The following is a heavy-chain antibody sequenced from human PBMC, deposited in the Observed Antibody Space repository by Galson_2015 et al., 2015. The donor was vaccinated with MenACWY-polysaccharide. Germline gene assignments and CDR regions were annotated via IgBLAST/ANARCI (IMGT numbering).Heavy chain of an antibody. V-gene: IGHV3-33*08. CDR2: IRNDEISK. CDR3: ARNPSRLDIAAASN. Sequence: SLRLSCAASGFTFSDNYMDWVRQAPGKGLEWVALIRNDEISKHYIDAVKGRFSISRDNSKNTLYLQMNTLRPEDTAVYYCARNPSRLDIAAASNWGQGALVTVSS. J-gene: IGHJ4*02. D-gene: IGHD6-13*01. CDR1: GFTFSDNY.